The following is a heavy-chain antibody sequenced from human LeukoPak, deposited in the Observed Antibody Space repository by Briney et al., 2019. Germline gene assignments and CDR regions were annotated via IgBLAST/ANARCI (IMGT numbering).Heavy chain of an antibody. J-gene: IGHJ4*02. Sequence: PAETLSLTCAVYGGSFRGYYWSWIRQPPGKGLEGIGEINHSGSTNYNPSLKSRATISLKTSMKKSSLKLNSVTAADTAVYYCASTERCSTTCPLDYWGQGNLVTVSS. CDR1: GGSFRGYY. CDR2: INHSGST. V-gene: IGHV4-34*01. D-gene: IGHD2-2*01. CDR3: ASTERCSTTCPLDY.